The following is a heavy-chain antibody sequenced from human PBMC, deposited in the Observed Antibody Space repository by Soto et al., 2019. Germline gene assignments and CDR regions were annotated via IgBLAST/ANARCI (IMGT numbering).Heavy chain of an antibody. CDR3: AHAMGRWPFDY. CDR2: IYWDDDK. Sequence: QITLKESGPTLVKPTQTLTLTCTFSGFSLSTSGVGVGWIRQPPGKALEWLALIYWDDDKRYSPSLKSRLTITKDISKNQVVLTMTNMDTVNTATYYCAHAMGRWPFDYWGQGTLVTVSS. V-gene: IGHV2-5*02. D-gene: IGHD3-16*01. J-gene: IGHJ4*02. CDR1: GFSLSTSGVG.